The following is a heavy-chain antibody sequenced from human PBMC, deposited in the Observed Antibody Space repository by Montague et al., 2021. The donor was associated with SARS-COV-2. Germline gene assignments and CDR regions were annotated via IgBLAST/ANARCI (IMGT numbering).Heavy chain of an antibody. CDR3: ARHQGSPKDAFDI. V-gene: IGHV4-39*01. Sequence: SETLSLTCTVSGGSVSSRSYYWGWIRQPPGKGLEWIGTIFYTGNTYYNPSLKSRITISIDRSKNQFSLKLTSVTAADTSLYYCARHQGSPKDAFDIWGQGTMVTVSS. J-gene: IGHJ3*02. CDR2: IFYTGNT. CDR1: GGSVSSRSYY.